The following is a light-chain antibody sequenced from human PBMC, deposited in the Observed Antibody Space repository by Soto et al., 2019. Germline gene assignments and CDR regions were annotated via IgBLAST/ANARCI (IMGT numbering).Light chain of an antibody. CDR3: QQSYRSPHT. CDR1: QSISSY. CDR2: AAS. J-gene: IGKJ1*01. V-gene: IGKV1-39*01. Sequence: DIQMTQSPSSLSASLGGRVTITCRASQSISSYLNWYQQKPGKVPKLLIYAASSLQSGVPSRFRGSGSGTDFTLTISSLQPEDFATYFCQQSYRSPHTFGQGTKVDIK.